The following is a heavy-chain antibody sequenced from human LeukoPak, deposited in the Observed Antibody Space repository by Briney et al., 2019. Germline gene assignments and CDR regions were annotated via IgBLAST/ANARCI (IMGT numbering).Heavy chain of an antibody. CDR3: TTDAATIAAAGTGPY. J-gene: IGHJ4*02. CDR1: GFTFNKAW. CDR2: IKSKTDGRKT. D-gene: IGHD6-13*01. Sequence: GGSLRLSCAASGFTFNKAWMSWVRQAPGKGLEWVGRIKSKTDGRKTDYTAPVKGRFTISRDDSTNTLYLQMNSLKTEDSAVYYCTTDAATIAAAGTGPYWGQGTLVTVSS. V-gene: IGHV3-15*01.